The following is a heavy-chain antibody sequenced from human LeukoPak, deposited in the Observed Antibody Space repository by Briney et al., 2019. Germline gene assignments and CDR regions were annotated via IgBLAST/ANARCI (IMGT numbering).Heavy chain of an antibody. V-gene: IGHV3-11*01. CDR2: ISNRVSYITTSGSTI. Sequence: GGSLRLSCAASGSTFSDYYMSWVRQAPGKGLEWVSYISNRVSYITTSGSTIYYADSVKGRFTISRDNAKNSVYLEMNSLRADDTAVYYCAKSDTYYDFWSGRPDTLDGGPNGPFFDYWGQGTLVTVSS. CDR3: AKSDTYYDFWSGRPDTLDGGPNGPFFDY. J-gene: IGHJ4*02. CDR1: GSTFSDYY. D-gene: IGHD3-3*01.